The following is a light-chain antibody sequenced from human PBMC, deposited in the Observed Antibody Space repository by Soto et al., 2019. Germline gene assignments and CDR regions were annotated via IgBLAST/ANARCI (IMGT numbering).Light chain of an antibody. V-gene: IGKV1-5*03. CDR1: QSISSW. Sequence: DIQMTQSPSTMSASVGDRVTITCRASQSISSWLDWYQQKPGKAPNLLIYKASSLESGVPSRFSGSGSGTEFTLTISSLQLDDFATYYCQQYESYSVTFGQGTRLEIK. J-gene: IGKJ5*01. CDR3: QQYESYSVT. CDR2: KAS.